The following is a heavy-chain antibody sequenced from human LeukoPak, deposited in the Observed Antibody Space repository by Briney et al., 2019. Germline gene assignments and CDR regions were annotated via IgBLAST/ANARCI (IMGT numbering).Heavy chain of an antibody. CDR2: IYYSGST. D-gene: IGHD2-2*01. J-gene: IGHJ4*02. V-gene: IGHV4-30-4*01. CDR1: GGSISSGDYY. Sequence: SETLSLTCTVSGGSISSGDYYWSWIRQPPGTGLEWIGYIYYSGSTYYNPSLKSRVTISVDTSKNQFSLKLSSVTAADTAVYYCARAIVVVPAAMRYYFDYWGQETLVTVSS. CDR3: ARAIVVVPAAMRYYFDY.